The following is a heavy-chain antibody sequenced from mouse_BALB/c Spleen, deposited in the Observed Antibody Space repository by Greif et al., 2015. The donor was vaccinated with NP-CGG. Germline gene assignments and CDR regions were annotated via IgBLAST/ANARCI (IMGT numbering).Heavy chain of an antibody. CDR1: GFNIKDTY. CDR2: IDPANGNT. V-gene: IGHV14-3*02. CDR3: APPPAWFAY. J-gene: IGHJ3*01. Sequence: EVKLMESGAELVKPGASVKLSSTASGFNIKDTYMHWVKQRPEQGLEWIGRIDPANGNTKYDPKFQGKATITADTSSNTAYLQLSSLTSEDTAVYYCAPPPAWFAYWGQGTLVTVSA.